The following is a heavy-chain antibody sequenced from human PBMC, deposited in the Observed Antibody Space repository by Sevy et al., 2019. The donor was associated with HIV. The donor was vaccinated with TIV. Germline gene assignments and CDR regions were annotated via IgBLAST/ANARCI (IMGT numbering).Heavy chain of an antibody. J-gene: IGHJ6*02. D-gene: IGHD6-13*01. Sequence: GGSLRLSCAASGFTFSSYAISWVRQAPGKGLEWVSAISGSGGSTYYADSVKGRFTISRDNSKNTLYLQMNSLRAEDTAVYYCAKDGSIAAAGGGYYYGMDVWGQGTTVTVSS. CDR3: AKDGSIAAAGGGYYYGMDV. V-gene: IGHV3-23*01. CDR2: ISGSGGST. CDR1: GFTFSSYA.